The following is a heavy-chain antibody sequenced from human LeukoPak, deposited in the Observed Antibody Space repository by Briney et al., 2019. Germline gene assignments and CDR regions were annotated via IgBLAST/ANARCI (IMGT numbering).Heavy chain of an antibody. J-gene: IGHJ6*02. V-gene: IGHV1-8*01. CDR3: ARGRELWFGELSPMDV. D-gene: IGHD3-10*01. Sequence: ALVKVSCKASGYIFTSYDINRVRQATGQRLEWMGWMNPNSGNTGYAQKFQGRVTMTRNTSISTAYMELSSLRSGDTAVYYCARGRELWFGELSPMDVWGQGTTVTVSS. CDR1: GYIFTSYD. CDR2: MNPNSGNT.